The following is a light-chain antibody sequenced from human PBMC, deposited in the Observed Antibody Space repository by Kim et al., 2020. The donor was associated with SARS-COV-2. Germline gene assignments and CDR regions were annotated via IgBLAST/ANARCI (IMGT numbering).Light chain of an antibody. Sequence: GQRGSVTCSGSRPNIGTNTASWYQQFPGAAPKLLISGNDLRPSGVPDRFSGSKSDTSASLAISGLKSEDEADYYCATWDDSLKSYVFGTGTKVTVL. CDR3: ATWDDSLKSYV. CDR2: GND. V-gene: IGLV1-44*01. CDR1: RPNIGTNT. J-gene: IGLJ1*01.